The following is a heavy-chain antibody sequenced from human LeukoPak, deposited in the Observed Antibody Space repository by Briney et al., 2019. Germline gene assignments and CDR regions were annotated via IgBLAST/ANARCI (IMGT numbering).Heavy chain of an antibody. CDR2: IYYSGST. Sequence: SETLSLTCTVSGGSVSSGGYYWSWIRQHPGKGLEWIGYIYYSGSTYYNPSLKSRVTISVDTSKNQFSLKLSSVTAADTAVYYCARDRYGYHTDAFDIWGQGTMVTVSS. CDR3: ARDRYGYHTDAFDI. CDR1: GGSVSSGGYY. D-gene: IGHD5-18*01. J-gene: IGHJ3*02. V-gene: IGHV4-31*03.